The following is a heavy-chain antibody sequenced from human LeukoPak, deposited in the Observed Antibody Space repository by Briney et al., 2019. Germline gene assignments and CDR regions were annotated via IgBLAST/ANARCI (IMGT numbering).Heavy chain of an antibody. V-gene: IGHV1-2*02. Sequence: ASVKVSCKASGYTFTGYYMHWVRQAPGQGLEWTGWINPNSGGTNYAQKFQGRVTMTRDTSISTAYMELSRLRSDDTAVYYCARVPNYDFWSGLPESYYMDVWGKGTTVTVSS. D-gene: IGHD3-3*01. CDR3: ARVPNYDFWSGLPESYYMDV. J-gene: IGHJ6*03. CDR1: GYTFTGYY. CDR2: INPNSGGT.